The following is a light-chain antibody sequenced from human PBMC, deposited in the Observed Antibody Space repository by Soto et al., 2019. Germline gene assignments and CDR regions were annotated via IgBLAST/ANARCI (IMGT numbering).Light chain of an antibody. V-gene: IGLV2-18*02. CDR3: SSFTGSNTWV. CDR2: EVN. J-gene: IGLJ3*02. CDR1: SSDFGRFNR. Sequence: QSALTQPPSVSGSLGQSVTISCTGTSSDFGRFNRVSWYQQTPGTAPKLKIYEVNNRPSGVPDRFSGSMSGRTASLTISGLQAEDEADYYCSSFTGSNTWVFGGGTKVTVL.